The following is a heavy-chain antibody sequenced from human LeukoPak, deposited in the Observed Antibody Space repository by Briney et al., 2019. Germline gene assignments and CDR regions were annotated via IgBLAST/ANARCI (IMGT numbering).Heavy chain of an antibody. D-gene: IGHD6-19*01. CDR3: ATPSIAVAGTDPWDY. Sequence: GASVKVSCKVSGYTLTELSMYWVRQAPGKGLEWMGGFDPEDGETIYAQKFQGRVTMTEDTSTDTAYMELSSLRSEDTAVYYCATPSIAVAGTDPWDYWGQGTLVTVSS. V-gene: IGHV1-24*01. J-gene: IGHJ4*02. CDR1: GYTLTELS. CDR2: FDPEDGET.